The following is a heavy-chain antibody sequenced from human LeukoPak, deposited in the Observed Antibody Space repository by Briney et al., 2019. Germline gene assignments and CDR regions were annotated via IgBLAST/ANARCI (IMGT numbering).Heavy chain of an antibody. CDR2: IYYSGST. D-gene: IGHD2/OR15-2a*01. J-gene: IGHJ6*02. V-gene: IGHV4-59*01. CDR1: GGSMSPYH. Sequence: PSETLSLTCTVSGGSMSPYHWGWIRQPPGKGLEWTGYIYYSGSTNYNPSLKSRVTISVDTSKNQFSLKLSSVTAADTAVYYCARHRAYYLASMDVWGQGTTVTVSS. CDR3: ARHRAYYLASMDV.